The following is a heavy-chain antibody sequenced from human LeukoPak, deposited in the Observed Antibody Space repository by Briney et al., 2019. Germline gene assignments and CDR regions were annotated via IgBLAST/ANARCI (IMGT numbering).Heavy chain of an antibody. Sequence: PSETLSLTCAVYGGSFSGYYWSWIRQPPGKGLEWIGEINHSGSTNYNPSLKSRVTISVDTSKNQFSLTLSSVTAADTAVYYCARRGVYDSSGYYYPWGQGTLVTVSS. CDR3: ARRGVYDSSGYYYP. V-gene: IGHV4-34*01. J-gene: IGHJ5*02. D-gene: IGHD3-22*01. CDR2: INHSGST. CDR1: GGSFSGYY.